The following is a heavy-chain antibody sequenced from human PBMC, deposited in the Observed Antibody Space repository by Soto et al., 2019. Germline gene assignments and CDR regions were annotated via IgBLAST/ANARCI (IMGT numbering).Heavy chain of an antibody. J-gene: IGHJ6*02. V-gene: IGHV1-18*01. CDR2: ISAYNGNT. Sequence: QVQLVQSGAEVKKPGASVKVSCKASGYTFTSYGISWVRQAPGQGLEWMGWISAYNGNTNYAQKLQGRVTMTTDPSTSXXYXEXXSLRSDDTAVYYGARVPDQRTAAACTEDYYYGMDVWGQGTTVTVSS. D-gene: IGHD6-13*01. CDR3: ARVPDQRTAAACTEDYYYGMDV. CDR1: GYTFTSYG.